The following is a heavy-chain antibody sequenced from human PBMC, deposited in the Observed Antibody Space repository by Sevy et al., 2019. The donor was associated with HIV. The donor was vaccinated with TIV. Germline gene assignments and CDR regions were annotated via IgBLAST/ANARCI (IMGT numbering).Heavy chain of an antibody. V-gene: IGHV3-30*03. CDR2: VSYDGSSK. CDR3: ARGGSGASHYYGVDV. Sequence: GGSLRLSCVGSGFTFRNFGVHWLRQAPGKGLEWLSVVSYDGSSKYYVDSVKGRFIVSRDHSKTTLYLQMNSLRTEDTAVSYCARGGSGASHYYGVDVWGQGTTVTVSS. J-gene: IGHJ6*02. D-gene: IGHD3-16*01. CDR1: GFTFRNFG.